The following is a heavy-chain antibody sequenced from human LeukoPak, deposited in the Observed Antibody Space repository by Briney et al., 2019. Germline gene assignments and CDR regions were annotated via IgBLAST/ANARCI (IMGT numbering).Heavy chain of an antibody. CDR2: IIPIFGTA. V-gene: IGHV1-69*05. Sequence: SVKVSCKASGGTFSSYAISWVRQAPGQGLEWMGGIIPIFGTANYAQKFQGRVTITTDESTGTAYMELSSLRSEDTAVYYCAIRVSSSSMGYWFDPWGQGTLVTVSS. D-gene: IGHD6-6*01. CDR3: AIRVSSSSMGYWFDP. CDR1: GGTFSSYA. J-gene: IGHJ5*02.